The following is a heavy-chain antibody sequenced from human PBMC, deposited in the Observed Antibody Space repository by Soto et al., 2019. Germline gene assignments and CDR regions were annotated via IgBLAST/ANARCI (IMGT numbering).Heavy chain of an antibody. J-gene: IGHJ5*02. D-gene: IGHD3-3*01. CDR2: IIPIFASP. Sequence: GASVKVSCKTSGGIFNSYGLSWVRQAPGQGPEWMGQIIPIFASPKYAQKFQGRLTITADESTNTAYMELSGLTTEDTAMYYCAREKFSNFFDPWGQGTKVTVSS. V-gene: IGHV1-69*13. CDR1: GGIFNSYG. CDR3: AREKFSNFFDP.